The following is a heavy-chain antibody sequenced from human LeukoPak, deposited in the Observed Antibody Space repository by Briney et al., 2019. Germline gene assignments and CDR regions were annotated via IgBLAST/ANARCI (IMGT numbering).Heavy chain of an antibody. CDR3: ARRRGIAAAGTGWFDP. V-gene: IGHV4-39*07. D-gene: IGHD6-13*01. CDR1: GGSISSSSYY. CDR2: IYYSGST. J-gene: IGHJ5*02. Sequence: SETLSLTCTVSGGSISSSSYYWGWIRQPPGKGLEWIGSIYYSGSTYYNPSLRSRVTISVDTSKNQFSLKLSSVTAADTAVYYCARRRGIAAAGTGWFDPWGQGTLVTVSS.